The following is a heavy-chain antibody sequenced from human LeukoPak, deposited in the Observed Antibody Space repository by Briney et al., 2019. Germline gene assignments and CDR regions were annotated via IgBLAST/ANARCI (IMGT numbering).Heavy chain of an antibody. CDR2: ISGSGGTT. Sequence: GGSLRLSCAASGFTFNNYAMSWVRQAPGKGLEWVSAISGSGGTTYYADSVKGRFTFSGDNSKNTLYLQMNSLRAEDTAVYYCARGGSGWEYWGQGTLVTVSS. J-gene: IGHJ4*02. CDR3: ARGGSGWEY. CDR1: GFTFNNYA. V-gene: IGHV3-23*01. D-gene: IGHD6-19*01.